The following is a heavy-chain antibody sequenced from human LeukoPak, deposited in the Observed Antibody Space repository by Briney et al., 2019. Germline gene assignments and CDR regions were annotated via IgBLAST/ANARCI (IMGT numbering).Heavy chain of an antibody. D-gene: IGHD3-22*01. V-gene: IGHV3-23*01. CDR2: ISGTGGTT. CDR1: GFTFSSYE. CDR3: ARVYYYDSSGYYYVFGLNDY. J-gene: IGHJ4*02. Sequence: GGSLRLSCAASGFTFSSYEMNWVRQAPGKGLEWVSAISGTGGTTYYADSVKGRFTISRDNSKNTLYLQMNSLRAEDTAVYYCARVYYYDSSGYYYVFGLNDYWGQGTLVTVSS.